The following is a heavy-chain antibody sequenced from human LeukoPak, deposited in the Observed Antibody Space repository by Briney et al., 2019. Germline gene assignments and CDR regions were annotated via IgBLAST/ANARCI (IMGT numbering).Heavy chain of an antibody. CDR3: AKSSDGSTSFDQ. D-gene: IGHD2-2*01. Sequence: GGSLRLSCAASGFTFSSYSMNWVRQAPGKGLEWVSGISDSGGTTYYVDSVKGRFTISRDNSKNTLYLQINSLRAEDMALYYCAKSSDGSTSFDQWGQGTLVTVSS. J-gene: IGHJ4*02. V-gene: IGHV3-23*01. CDR2: ISDSGGTT. CDR1: GFTFSSYS.